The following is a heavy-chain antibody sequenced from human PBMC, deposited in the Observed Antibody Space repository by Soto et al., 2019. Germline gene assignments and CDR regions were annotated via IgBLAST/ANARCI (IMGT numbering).Heavy chain of an antibody. J-gene: IGHJ4*02. CDR1: GFTFSNYA. CDR2: ITDSGGGK. V-gene: IGHV3-23*01. CDR3: AKEATRGAIHLDY. Sequence: EVQLLESGGGLVQPGGSLRLSCAASGFTFSNYAMHWVRQAPGKGLEWVSIITDSGGGKYYADSVKGRFTVSRDNSKNTVYLQMNSLRIEDTAAYYCAKEATRGAIHLDYWGQGTLVTVSS.